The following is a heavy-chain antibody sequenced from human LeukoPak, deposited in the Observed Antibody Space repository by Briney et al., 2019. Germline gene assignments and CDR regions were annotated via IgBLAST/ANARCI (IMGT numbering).Heavy chain of an antibody. V-gene: IGHV4-59*01. CDR2: ISYSGST. D-gene: IGHD2-2*01. CDR3: ARSNGCSSTSCYVGYYYYGMGV. J-gene: IGHJ6*02. CDR1: GGSISSYY. Sequence: PSETLSLTRTVSGGSISSYYWSWIRQPPGQGLEWIGYISYSGSTNYNPSLKSRVTISVDTSKNQFSLKLSSVTAADTAVYYCARSNGCSSTSCYVGYYYYGMGVWGQGTTVTVSS.